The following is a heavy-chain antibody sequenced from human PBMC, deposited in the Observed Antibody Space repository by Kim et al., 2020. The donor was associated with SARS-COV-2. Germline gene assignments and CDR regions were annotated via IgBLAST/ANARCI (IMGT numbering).Heavy chain of an antibody. CDR3: ARELYSSSWYSRGFDP. Sequence: SETLSLTCTVSGGSISSYYWSWIRQPPGKGLEWIGYIYYSGSTNYNPSLKSRVTISVDTSKNQFSLKLSSVTAADTAVYYCARELYSSSWYSRGFDPWGQGTLVTVSS. V-gene: IGHV4-59*13. D-gene: IGHD6-13*01. J-gene: IGHJ5*02. CDR2: IYYSGST. CDR1: GGSISSYY.